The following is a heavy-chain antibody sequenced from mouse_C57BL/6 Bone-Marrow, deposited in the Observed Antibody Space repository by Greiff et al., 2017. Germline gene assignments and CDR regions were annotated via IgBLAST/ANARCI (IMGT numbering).Heavy chain of an antibody. V-gene: IGHV5-12*01. J-gene: IGHJ4*01. CDR3: ARQDYYGSSQYYYAMDY. CDR1: GFTFSDYY. Sequence: EVQGVESGGGLVQPGGSLKLSCAASGFTFSDYYMYWVRQTPEKRLEWVAYISNGGGSTYYPDTVKGRFTISRDNAKNTLYLQRSRLKSEDTAMYYCARQDYYGSSQYYYAMDYWGQGTSVTVSS. D-gene: IGHD1-1*01. CDR2: ISNGGGST.